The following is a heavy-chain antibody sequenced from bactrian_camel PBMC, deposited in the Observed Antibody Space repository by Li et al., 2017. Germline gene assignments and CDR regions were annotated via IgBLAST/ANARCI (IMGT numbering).Heavy chain of an antibody. Sequence: MGWFRQAPGKEREGVAAIDSDGYTNYADSVKGRFTISRDDAENTLYLQMNSLELTDSGVYYCAADLSKACDRRHCAGGYCLNWNCWGQGTQVTVSS. J-gene: IGHJ4*01. V-gene: IGHV3S53*01. CDR2: IDSDGYT. CDR3: AADLSKACDRRHCAGGYCLNWNC. D-gene: IGHD1*01.